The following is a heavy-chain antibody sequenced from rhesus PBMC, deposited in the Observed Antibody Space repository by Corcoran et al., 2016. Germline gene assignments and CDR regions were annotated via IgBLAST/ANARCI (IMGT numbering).Heavy chain of an antibody. Sequence: QVQLVQSGAEVKKPGSSVKVSCKASGYTFTDYYMNWVRQDPRQGLEWMGLIKPYNGNTKNAQKCQGRVTMTRDTSTSTAYMELSSLRSEDTAVYYCARVGYYEDDYGYYPFDDLGQGVLVTVSS. CDR1: GYTFTDYY. J-gene: IGHJ4*01. V-gene: IGHV1S2*01. CDR3: ARVGYYEDDYGYYPFDD. D-gene: IGHD3-9*01. CDR2: IKPYNGNT.